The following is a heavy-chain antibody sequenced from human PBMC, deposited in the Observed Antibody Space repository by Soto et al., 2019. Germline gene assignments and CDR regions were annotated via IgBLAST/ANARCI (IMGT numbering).Heavy chain of an antibody. CDR2: IIPILGIA. V-gene: IGHV1-69*04. J-gene: IGHJ6*02. CDR3: ARDLTVCISSSCRHRPSYYGMDV. D-gene: IGHD2-2*01. CDR1: GGTFSSYT. Sequence: GASVKVSWKASGGTFSSYTISWVRQAPGQGLEWMGRIIPILGIANYAQKFQGRVTITADKSTSTAYMELSSLRSEDTAVYYCARDLTVCISSSCRHRPSYYGMDVWAQRTTVTGSS.